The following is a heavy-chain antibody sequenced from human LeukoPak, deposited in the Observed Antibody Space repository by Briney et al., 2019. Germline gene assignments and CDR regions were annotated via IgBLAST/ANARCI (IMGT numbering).Heavy chain of an antibody. CDR3: VTYYFDSSGPKKNY. V-gene: IGHV4-34*01. J-gene: IGHJ4*02. D-gene: IGHD3-22*01. Sequence: PSETLSLTCAVYGGSFSGYYWSWIRQPPGKGLEWIGEINHSGSTNYNPSLKSRVTISVDTSKKQFSLKLSSVTAADTAVYYCVTYYFDSSGPKKNYWGQATLVTVSS. CDR2: INHSGST. CDR1: GGSFSGYY.